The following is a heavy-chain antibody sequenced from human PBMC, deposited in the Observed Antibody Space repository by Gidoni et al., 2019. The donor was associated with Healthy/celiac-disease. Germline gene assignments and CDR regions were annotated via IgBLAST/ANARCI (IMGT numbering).Heavy chain of an antibody. CDR3: AKPPEGMATMHFDY. J-gene: IGHJ4*02. CDR1: GFTFSSYG. V-gene: IGHV3-30*18. CDR2: ISYDGSNK. D-gene: IGHD5-12*01. Sequence: QVQLVESGGGVVQPGRSLRLSCAASGFTFSSYGMHWVRQAPGKGLEWVAVISYDGSNKYYADSVKGRFTSSRDKSKNTLYLQMNSLRAEDTAVYYCAKPPEGMATMHFDYWGQGTLVTVSS.